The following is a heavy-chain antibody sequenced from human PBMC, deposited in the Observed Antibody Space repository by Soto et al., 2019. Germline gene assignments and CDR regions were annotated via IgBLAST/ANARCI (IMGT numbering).Heavy chain of an antibody. J-gene: IGHJ6*03. CDR1: GFTFSSYA. Sequence: GGSLRLSCAASGFTFSSYAMSWVRQAPGKGLEWVSAISGSGGSTYYADSVKGRFTISRDNSKNTLYLQMNSLRAEDTAVYYCAKDGVPAAIPYYYYYYMDVWGKGTTVTVSS. V-gene: IGHV3-23*01. CDR2: ISGSGGST. CDR3: AKDGVPAAIPYYYYYYMDV. D-gene: IGHD2-2*02.